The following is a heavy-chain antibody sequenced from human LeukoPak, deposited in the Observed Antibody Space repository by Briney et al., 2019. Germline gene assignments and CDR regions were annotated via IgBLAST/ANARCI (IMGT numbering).Heavy chain of an antibody. Sequence: PVASVKISCKASGYTFTSYGISWVRQAPGQGLEWMGWISAYNGNTNYAQKLQGRVTMTTDTSTSTAYMELRSLRSDDTAVYYCARDVAAAGTPVDPWGQGTLVTVSS. V-gene: IGHV1-18*01. CDR3: ARDVAAAGTPVDP. J-gene: IGHJ5*02. CDR2: ISAYNGNT. D-gene: IGHD6-13*01. CDR1: GYTFTSYG.